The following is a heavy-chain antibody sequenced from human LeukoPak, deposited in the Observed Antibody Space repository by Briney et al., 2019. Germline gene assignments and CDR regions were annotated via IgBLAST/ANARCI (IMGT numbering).Heavy chain of an antibody. CDR1: GFIFSTYS. D-gene: IGHD1-26*01. CDR3: ARGGLGSWTFDA. J-gene: IGHJ4*02. CDR2: ISSSGSTI. V-gene: IGHV3-48*04. Sequence: QTGGSLRLSCAASGFIFSTYSMNWARQAPGKGLEWVSYISSSGSTIYYADSVKGRFTISRGNAKYSLYLQMDSLRGEDTAVYYCARGGLGSWTFDAWGQGALVTVSS.